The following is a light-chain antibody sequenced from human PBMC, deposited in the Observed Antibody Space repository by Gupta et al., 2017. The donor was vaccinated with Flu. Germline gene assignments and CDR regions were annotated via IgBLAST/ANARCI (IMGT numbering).Light chain of an antibody. CDR1: SNNIGNQG. CDR3: SAWDSSLNAVV. Sequence: QAGLTQPPSVSKGLRQTATLTCTGNSNNIGNQGAAWLQQHQGHPPKVLSHRDNNRPSAISERFSASRSGNTASLTITGLQPEDEADYFCSAWDSSLNAVVVGGGTKLTVL. V-gene: IGLV10-54*04. J-gene: IGLJ2*01. CDR2: RDN.